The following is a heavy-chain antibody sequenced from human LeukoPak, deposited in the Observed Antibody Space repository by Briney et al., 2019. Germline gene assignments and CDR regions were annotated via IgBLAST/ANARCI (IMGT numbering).Heavy chain of an antibody. Sequence: TGGSLRLSCAASGFTFSSYWMHWVRKAPGKGLVWVSRINSDGSSTSYADSVKGRFTISRDNAKNTLSLQMNSLRAEDTAMYYCARAPLASIYYFDYWGQGTLVTVSS. J-gene: IGHJ4*02. CDR1: GFTFSSYW. CDR2: INSDGSST. V-gene: IGHV3-74*01. D-gene: IGHD2-21*01. CDR3: ARAPLASIYYFDY.